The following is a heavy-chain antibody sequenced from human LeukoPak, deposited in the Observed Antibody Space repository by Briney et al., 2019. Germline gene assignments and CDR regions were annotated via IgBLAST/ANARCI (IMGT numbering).Heavy chain of an antibody. D-gene: IGHD3-22*01. CDR2: INHSGST. J-gene: IGHJ4*02. CDR1: GGSFSGYY. Sequence: SETLSLTCAVYGGSFSGYYWSWIRQPPGKGLEWIGEINHSGSTNYNPSLKSRVTISVDTSKNQFSLKLSSVTAADTAVYYCARGSAYYYDSSGFMWGQGALVTVSS. CDR3: ARGSAYYYDSSGFM. V-gene: IGHV4-34*01.